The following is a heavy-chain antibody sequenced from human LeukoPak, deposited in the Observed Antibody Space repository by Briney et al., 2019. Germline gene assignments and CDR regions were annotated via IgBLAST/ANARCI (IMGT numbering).Heavy chain of an antibody. J-gene: IGHJ4*02. CDR1: GGSFSGYY. CDR2: INHSGST. Sequence: SETLSLACAVYGGSFSGYYWSWIRQPPGKGLEWIGEINHSGSTNYNPSLKSRVTISVDTSKNQFSLKLSSVTAADTAVYYCARVGAAAGRVRLGKVDYWGQGTLVTVSS. CDR3: ARVGAAAGRVRLGKVDY. V-gene: IGHV4-34*01. D-gene: IGHD6-13*01.